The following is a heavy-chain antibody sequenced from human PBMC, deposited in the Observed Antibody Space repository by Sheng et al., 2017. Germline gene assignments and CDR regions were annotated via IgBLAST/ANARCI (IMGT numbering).Heavy chain of an antibody. CDR3: ARDYDFWSGYLHQPYYYYGMTS. CDR1: GGSFSGYY. J-gene: IGHJ6*02. CDR2: INHSGST. V-gene: IGHV4-34*01. D-gene: IGHD3-3*01. Sequence: QVQLQQWGAGLLKPSETLSLTCAVYGGSFSGYYWSWIRQPPGKGLEWIGEINHSGSTNYNPSLKSRVTISVDTSKNQFSLKLSSVTAADTAVYYCARDYDFWSGYLHQPYYYYGMTSGAKDHGHRLL.